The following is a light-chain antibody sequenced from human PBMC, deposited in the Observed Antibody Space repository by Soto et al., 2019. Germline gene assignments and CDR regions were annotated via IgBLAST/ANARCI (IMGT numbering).Light chain of an antibody. CDR2: EDN. CDR1: SSDVGSYNL. J-gene: IGLJ1*01. CDR3: CSYAGSNTYV. V-gene: IGLV2-23*01. Sequence: QSALTQPASVSGSPGRSITISCTETSSDVGSYNLVSWYQHHPGKAPKLMIYEDNKRPSGVSNRFSGSKSGNTASLTISGLQAEDEADYYCCSYAGSNTYVFGTGTKATV.